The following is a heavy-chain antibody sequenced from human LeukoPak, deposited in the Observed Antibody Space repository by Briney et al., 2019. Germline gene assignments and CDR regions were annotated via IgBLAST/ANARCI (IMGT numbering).Heavy chain of an antibody. J-gene: IGHJ4*02. D-gene: IGHD3-10*01. CDR2: INPNRGGT. V-gene: IGHV1-2*02. CDR3: ARGVVRGVLIY. Sequence: ASVKVSCKASGYTFTGYYMHWVRQAPGQGLEWMGWINPNRGGTNHAQKFQGRVTMTRDTYISPAYMELRRLRSDDTAVYYCARGVVRGVLIYWGPGTLVTVSS. CDR1: GYTFTGYY.